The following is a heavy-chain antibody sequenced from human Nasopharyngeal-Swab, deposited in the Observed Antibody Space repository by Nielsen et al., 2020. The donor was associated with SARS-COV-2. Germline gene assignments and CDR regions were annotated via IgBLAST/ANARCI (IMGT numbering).Heavy chain of an antibody. Sequence: WIRQPPGKGLEWVSGISWNSGSTGYAGSVKGRFTISRDNAKNSLYLQMNSLRAEDTALYYCAKDNNPYYYDSSGYAFDIWGQGTMVTVSS. J-gene: IGHJ3*02. V-gene: IGHV3-9*01. CDR3: AKDNNPYYYDSSGYAFDI. D-gene: IGHD3-22*01. CDR2: ISWNSGST.